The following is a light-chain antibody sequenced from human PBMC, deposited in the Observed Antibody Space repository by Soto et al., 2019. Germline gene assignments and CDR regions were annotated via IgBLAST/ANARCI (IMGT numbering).Light chain of an antibody. CDR3: QQYNKWPLT. Sequence: EIAMTQSPATLSVSPGEIATLSGRASQSVSVDLPWYQQTPGPAPRLLIYGASTRATGIPVRFSGSASGTEFTLTISRLQSEDFTVYYCQQYNKWPLTFGQGTKVEIK. CDR2: GAS. CDR1: QSVSVD. V-gene: IGKV3-15*01. J-gene: IGKJ1*01.